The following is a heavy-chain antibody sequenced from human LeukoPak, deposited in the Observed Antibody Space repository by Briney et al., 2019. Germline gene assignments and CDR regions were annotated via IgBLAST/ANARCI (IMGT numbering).Heavy chain of an antibody. CDR3: ARSWLFGYDIPRYNWFDP. Sequence: SETLSLTCAVYGGSFSGYYWRWIRQPPGKGLEWIGEINHSGSTNYNPSLKSRVTISVDTSKNQFSLKLSSVTAADTAVYYCARSWLFGYDIPRYNWFDPWGQGTLVTVSS. D-gene: IGHD5-12*01. J-gene: IGHJ5*02. V-gene: IGHV4-34*01. CDR1: GGSFSGYY. CDR2: INHSGST.